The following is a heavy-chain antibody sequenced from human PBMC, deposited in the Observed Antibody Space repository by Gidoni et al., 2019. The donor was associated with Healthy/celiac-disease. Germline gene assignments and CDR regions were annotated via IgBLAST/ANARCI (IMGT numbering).Heavy chain of an antibody. CDR1: GFTLSSYG. J-gene: IGHJ4*02. CDR2: IWYDGSNK. D-gene: IGHD1-20*01. CDR3: ARGSDNWNDSYFDY. V-gene: IGHV3-33*01. Sequence: QVQLVESGGGVVQPVRSLRLSCAASGFTLSSYGMHWVRQAPGKGLEWVAVIWYDGSNKYYADSVKGRFTISRDNSKNTLYLQMNSLRAEDTAVYYCARGSDNWNDSYFDYWGQGTLVTVSS.